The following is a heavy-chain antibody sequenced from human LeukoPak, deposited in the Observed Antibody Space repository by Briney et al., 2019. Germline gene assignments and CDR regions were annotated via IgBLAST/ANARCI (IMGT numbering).Heavy chain of an antibody. Sequence: PGGSLRLSCAASGFTFSSYWMSWVRQAPGKGLEWVANTKQDGSEKYYVDSVKGRFTISRDNAKNSLYLQMNSLRAEDTAVYYCASFEDFWSGYLDYWGQGTLVTVSS. CDR3: ASFEDFWSGYLDY. V-gene: IGHV3-7*01. CDR1: GFTFSSYW. J-gene: IGHJ4*02. D-gene: IGHD3-3*01. CDR2: TKQDGSEK.